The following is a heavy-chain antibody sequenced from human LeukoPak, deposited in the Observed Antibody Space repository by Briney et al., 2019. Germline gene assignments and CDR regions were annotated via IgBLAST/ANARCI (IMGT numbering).Heavy chain of an antibody. V-gene: IGHV4-4*07. CDR2: IYTSGST. D-gene: IGHD3-22*01. J-gene: IGHJ4*02. CDR1: GGSISSHY. CDR3: ARDLISKGGYYAFDY. Sequence: SETLSLTCTVSGGSISSHYWSWIRQPAGKGLEWIGRIYTSGSTNYNPSLKSRVTMSVDTSKNQFSLKLSSVTAADTAVYYCARDLISKGGYYAFDYWGQGTLVTVSS.